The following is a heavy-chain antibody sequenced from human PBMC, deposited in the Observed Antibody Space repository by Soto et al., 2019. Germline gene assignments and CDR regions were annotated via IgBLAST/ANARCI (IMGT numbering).Heavy chain of an antibody. CDR2: ISSGGRST. CDR1: AFTFSRYA. D-gene: IGHD3-22*01. CDR3: AKFSYDSSGYLFDY. J-gene: IGHJ4*02. Sequence: GRSLRLSCAASAFTFSRYAMSSVRQAPGKGLEWVSSISSGGRSTYYADSVKGRFTISRDNSKNTLYLQMNSLRAEDTAVYYCAKFSYDSSGYLFDYWGQGT. V-gene: IGHV3-23*01.